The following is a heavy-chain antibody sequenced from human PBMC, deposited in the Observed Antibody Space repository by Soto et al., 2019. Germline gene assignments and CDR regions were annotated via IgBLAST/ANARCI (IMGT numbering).Heavy chain of an antibody. CDR2: INPNSGGT. V-gene: IGHV1-2*04. J-gene: IGHJ4*02. CDR3: ATHYYGSGSYYPHPFDC. Sequence: ASVKVYCNASGYTFTGYYMHLVRQAPGQGPEWMGWINPNSGGTNYAQKFQGWVTMTRDTSISTAYVELSRLRSDDTAVYYCATHYYGSGSYYPHPFDCWGQGTLVTVSS. CDR1: GYTFTGYY. D-gene: IGHD3-10*01.